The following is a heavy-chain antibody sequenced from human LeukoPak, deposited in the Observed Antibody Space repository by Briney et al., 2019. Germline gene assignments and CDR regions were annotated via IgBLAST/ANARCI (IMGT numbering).Heavy chain of an antibody. CDR2: INQDGSQK. CDR1: GFTVNSYW. Sequence: GGSLRLSCAASGFTVNSYWMTWVRQAPGKGREWVASINQDGSQKYYVESLKGRFTISRDNAKNSHYLQMNSLRAEDTALYYCAKEAHYPHMGTYLVTIDFWGQGTLVTVSS. J-gene: IGHJ4*02. D-gene: IGHD3-9*01. V-gene: IGHV3-7*03. CDR3: AKEAHYPHMGTYLVTIDF.